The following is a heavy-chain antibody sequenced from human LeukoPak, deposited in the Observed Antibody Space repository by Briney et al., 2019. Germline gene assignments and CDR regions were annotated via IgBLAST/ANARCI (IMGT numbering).Heavy chain of an antibody. Sequence: GGSLRLSCAASGFTFSSYSMNWVRQAPGKGLEWVSYISSSSSTIYYADSVKGRFTISRDNAKNSLYLQMNSLRAEDTAVYYCARDSHYDFWSGCHPWGQGTLVTVSS. CDR3: ARDSHYDFWSGCHP. CDR2: ISSSSSTI. V-gene: IGHV3-48*01. J-gene: IGHJ5*02. CDR1: GFTFSSYS. D-gene: IGHD3-3*01.